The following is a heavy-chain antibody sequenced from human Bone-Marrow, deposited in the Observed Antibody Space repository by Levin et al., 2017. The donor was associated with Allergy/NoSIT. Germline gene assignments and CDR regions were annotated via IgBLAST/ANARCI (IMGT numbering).Heavy chain of an antibody. V-gene: IGHV3-9*01. CDR1: GFTFDDYA. CDR3: AKDVEGVAGTGYFDY. J-gene: IGHJ4*02. CDR2: ISWNRDII. D-gene: IGHD6-19*01. Sequence: QRGESLKISCAASGFTFDDYAMHWVRQAPGKGLEWVSGISWNRDIIGYADSVKGRFTISRDHAKNFLYLQMNSLRPEDTALYYCAKDVEGVAGTGYFDYWGQGTLVTVSS.